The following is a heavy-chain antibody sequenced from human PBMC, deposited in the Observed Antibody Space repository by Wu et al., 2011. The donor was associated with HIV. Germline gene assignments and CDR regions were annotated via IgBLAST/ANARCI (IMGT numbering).Heavy chain of an antibody. CDR3: ATSQTYIVVVPTTVPEHHYYMDV. CDR1: GDTFSINTYA. Sequence: QVQLVQSEAEVRQPGSSVRVSCKASGDTFSINTYAIIWMRQAPGQGFEWMGGTIPPLGTAIYAQRFQGRVTITTDKSTNKVYMELSSLNSEDTGIYYCATSQTYIVVVPTTVPEHHYYMDVWGRGTTVTVTS. V-gene: IGHV1-69*05. CDR2: TIPPLGTA. J-gene: IGHJ6*03. D-gene: IGHD2-15*01.